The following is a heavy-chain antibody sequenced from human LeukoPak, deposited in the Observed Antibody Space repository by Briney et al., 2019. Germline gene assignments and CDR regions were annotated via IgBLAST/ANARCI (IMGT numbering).Heavy chain of an antibody. Sequence: ASVKVSCKASGYTFTSYYMHWVRQAPGQGLEWMGIINPSGGSTNYAQKFQGRVTMTRDMSTSTVYMELSSLRSEDTAVYCCARDGVAGVYYFDYWGQGTPVTVSS. CDR3: ARDGVAGVYYFDY. J-gene: IGHJ4*02. D-gene: IGHD6-19*01. CDR2: INPSGGST. CDR1: GYTFTSYY. V-gene: IGHV1-46*01.